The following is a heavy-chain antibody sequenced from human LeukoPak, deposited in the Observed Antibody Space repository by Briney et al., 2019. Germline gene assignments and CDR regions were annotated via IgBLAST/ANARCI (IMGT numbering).Heavy chain of an antibody. CDR2: IYYSGST. D-gene: IGHD3-9*01. J-gene: IGHJ2*01. Sequence: SSETLSFTCTVSGGSISSYYWSWIRQPPGKGLEWIGYIYYSGSTNYNPSLKSRVTISVDTSKNQFSLKLSSVTAADTAVYYCARGDILTGYYGNWYFDVWGRGTLVTVSS. CDR3: ARGDILTGYYGNWYFDV. CDR1: GGSISSYY. V-gene: IGHV4-59*01.